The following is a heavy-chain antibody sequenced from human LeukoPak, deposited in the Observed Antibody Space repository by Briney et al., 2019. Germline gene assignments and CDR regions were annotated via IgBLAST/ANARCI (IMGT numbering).Heavy chain of an antibody. CDR3: ARASGYYYDSSGYYYEGAHFDY. D-gene: IGHD3-22*01. Sequence: TSETLSLTCTVSGGSISSYYWSWIRQPPEKGLEWIGYIYYSGSTNYNPSLKSRVTISVDTSKNQFSLKLSSVTAADTAVYYCARASGYYYDSSGYYYEGAHFDYWGQGTLVTVSS. CDR1: GGSISSYY. CDR2: IYYSGST. V-gene: IGHV4-59*01. J-gene: IGHJ4*02.